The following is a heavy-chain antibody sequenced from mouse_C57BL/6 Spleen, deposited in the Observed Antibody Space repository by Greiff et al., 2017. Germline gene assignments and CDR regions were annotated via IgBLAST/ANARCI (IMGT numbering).Heavy chain of an antibody. CDR3: ARRLGRGYFDV. V-gene: IGHV5-2*01. D-gene: IGHD4-1*01. J-gene: IGHJ1*03. CDR1: EYEFPSHD. Sequence: EVKVVESGGGLVQPGESLKLSCESYEYEFPSHDMSWVRKTPEKRLELVAAINSDGGSTYYPDTMERRFIISRDNTKKTLYLQMSRLRSEDTALYYCARRLGRGYFDVWGTGTTVTVSS. CDR2: INSDGGST.